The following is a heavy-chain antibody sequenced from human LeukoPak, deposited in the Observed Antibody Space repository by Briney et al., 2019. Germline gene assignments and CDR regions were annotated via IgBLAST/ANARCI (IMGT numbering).Heavy chain of an antibody. CDR3: ARGTGYSSSWCMGGNWFDP. CDR1: GYTFTCYY. CDR2: INPNSGGT. J-gene: IGHJ5*02. D-gene: IGHD6-13*01. Sequence: ASVKVSCKASGYTFTCYYMHWVRQAPGQGLEWMGWINPNSGGTNYAQKFQGRVTMTRDTSISTAYMELSRLRSEDTAVYYCARGTGYSSSWCMGGNWFDPWGQGTLVTVSS. V-gene: IGHV1-2*02.